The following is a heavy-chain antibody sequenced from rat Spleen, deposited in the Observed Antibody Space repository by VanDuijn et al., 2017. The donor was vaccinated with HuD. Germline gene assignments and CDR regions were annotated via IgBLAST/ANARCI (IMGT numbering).Heavy chain of an antibody. CDR3: VRKAIRGFDY. D-gene: IGHD4-3*01. CDR1: AHTITTGYD. V-gene: IGHV3-4*01. Sequence: EIQLQETGPALVFPSQSLSLTFSATAHTITTGYDMTWIRKFPGNKMEWMGYISYSGKTHYNPSLKSRSSITRDTSNNQFFLQLNSVTTEDTATYYCVRKAIRGFDYWGQGVMVTVSS. J-gene: IGHJ2*01. CDR2: ISYSGKT.